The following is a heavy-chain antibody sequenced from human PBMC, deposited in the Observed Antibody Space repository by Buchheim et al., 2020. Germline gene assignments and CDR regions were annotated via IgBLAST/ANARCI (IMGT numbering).Heavy chain of an antibody. Sequence: QVQLVQSGAEVKKPGASVKVSCKASGYTFTSYYMHWARQAPGEGLEWMGRINPSAGSTSYAQKFQGRVTMTRDTSTSTVYMELSSLRSEDTAVYYCARVHYDSSGYYSRGLDYWGQGTL. D-gene: IGHD3-22*01. V-gene: IGHV1-46*03. CDR2: INPSAGST. CDR1: GYTFTSYY. CDR3: ARVHYDSSGYYSRGLDY. J-gene: IGHJ4*02.